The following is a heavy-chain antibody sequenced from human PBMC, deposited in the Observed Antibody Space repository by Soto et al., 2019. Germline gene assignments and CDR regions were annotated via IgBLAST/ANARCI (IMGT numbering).Heavy chain of an antibody. J-gene: IGHJ5*02. CDR1: GGTFSSYA. CDR3: AKDLVSLAGWFDP. Sequence: QVQLVQSGAEVKKPGSSVKVSCKASGGTFSSYAISWVRQAPGQGLEWMGGIIPIYGTANYAQHFQARVTITADESTSTAYMELSSLRSEDTAVYYGAKDLVSLAGWFDPWGQGTLVTVSS. CDR2: IIPIYGTA. V-gene: IGHV1-69*01.